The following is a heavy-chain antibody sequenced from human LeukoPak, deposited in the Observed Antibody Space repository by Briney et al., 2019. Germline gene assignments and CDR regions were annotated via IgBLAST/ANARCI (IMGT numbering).Heavy chain of an antibody. CDR1: GFTFSSYA. J-gene: IGHJ3*02. V-gene: IGHV3-23*01. D-gene: IGHD2-15*01. CDR2: ISGSGGST. Sequence: GGSLRLSCAASGFTFSSYAMSWVRQAPGKGLEWVSGISGSGGSTYYADSVKGRFTISRDNSKNTLYLQMNSLRAEDTAVYYCAKDRCSSISCYSPDAFDIWGQGTMVIVSS. CDR3: AKDRCSSISCYSPDAFDI.